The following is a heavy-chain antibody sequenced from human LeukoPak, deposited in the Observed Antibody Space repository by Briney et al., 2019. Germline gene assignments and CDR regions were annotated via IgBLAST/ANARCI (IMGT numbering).Heavy chain of an antibody. J-gene: IGHJ4*02. V-gene: IGHV5-51*01. CDR1: GYSFTSYW. CDR3: ARPGPWADKAHSSSWYGVDY. Sequence: GESLKISCKGSGYSFTSYWIGWVRQMPGKGLEWMGIIYPGDSDTRYSPSFQGQVTISADKSISTAYLQWSSLKASDTAMYYCARPGPWADKAHSSSWYGVDYWGQGTLVTVSS. CDR2: IYPGDSDT. D-gene: IGHD6-13*01.